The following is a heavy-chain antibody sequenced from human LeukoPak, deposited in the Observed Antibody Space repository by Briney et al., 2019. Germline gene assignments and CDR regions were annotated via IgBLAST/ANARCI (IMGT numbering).Heavy chain of an antibody. J-gene: IGHJ2*01. CDR1: GGSISSSSYY. V-gene: IGHV4-39*01. CDR3: VKPSYLNWYFGL. CDR2: IYYRGST. Sequence: SETLSLTCTVSGGSISSSSYYWGWIRQPPGKGLEWIGSIYYRGSTYYNPSLKSRVTISEDTSKNQFSLKLNSVTAADTAVYYCVKPSYLNWYFGLWGRGTLVTVSS.